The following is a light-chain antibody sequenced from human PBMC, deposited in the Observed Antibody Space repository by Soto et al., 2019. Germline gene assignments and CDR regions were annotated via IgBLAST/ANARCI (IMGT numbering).Light chain of an antibody. CDR3: QQYGSSGT. J-gene: IGKJ1*01. CDR2: GAS. Sequence: ENVLAQSPGPLALSPGERATLSCRASQSGSNNYLAWYQQKPGQAPRLLIYGASNRATGIPDRFSGSGSGTDFTLTISRLEPEDFAVYYCQQYGSSGTFGQGTKV. V-gene: IGKV3-20*01. CDR1: QSGSNNY.